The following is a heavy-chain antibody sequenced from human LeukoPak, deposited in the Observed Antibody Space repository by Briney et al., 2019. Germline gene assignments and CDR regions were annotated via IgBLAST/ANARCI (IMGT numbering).Heavy chain of an antibody. V-gene: IGHV1-69*04. Sequence: GASVKVSCKASGGTFSSYAISWVRQAPGQGLEWMGRIIPILGIANYAQKFRGRVTITADKSTSTAYMELSSLRSEDTAVYHCATGYCSGGSCLPRDAFDIWGQGTMVTVSS. D-gene: IGHD2-15*01. CDR3: ATGYCSGGSCLPRDAFDI. CDR1: GGTFSSYA. J-gene: IGHJ3*02. CDR2: IIPILGIA.